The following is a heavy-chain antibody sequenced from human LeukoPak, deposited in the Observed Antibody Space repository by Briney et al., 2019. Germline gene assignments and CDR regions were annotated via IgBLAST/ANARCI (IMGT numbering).Heavy chain of an antibody. J-gene: IGHJ4*02. D-gene: IGHD6-19*01. Sequence: GRSLRLSCAASGFTFSSYAMHWVRQAPGKGLEWVAVISYDGSNKYYADSVKGRFTISRDNSKNTLYLQMNSLRAEDTAVYYCARDLPVAVAPSYWGQGTLVTVSS. CDR1: GFTFSSYA. CDR2: ISYDGSNK. V-gene: IGHV3-30-3*01. CDR3: ARDLPVAVAPSY.